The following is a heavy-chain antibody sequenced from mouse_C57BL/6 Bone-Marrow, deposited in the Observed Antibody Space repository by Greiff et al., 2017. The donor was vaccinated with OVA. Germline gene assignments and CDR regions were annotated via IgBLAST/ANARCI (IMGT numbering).Heavy chain of an antibody. CDR2: IRHKANGSTT. J-gene: IGHJ2*01. CDR1: GFTFTDYY. Sequence: EVKLVESGGGLVQPGASLRLSCAASGFTFTDYYMSWVRQPPGKAPEWLALIRHKANGSTTEYTASVKGRFTISRDNSQNILYLQMHTLRAEDSATYYCVKASSHHLYFDYWGQGTTLTVSS. CDR3: VKASSHHLYFDY. D-gene: IGHD6-1*01. V-gene: IGHV7-4*01.